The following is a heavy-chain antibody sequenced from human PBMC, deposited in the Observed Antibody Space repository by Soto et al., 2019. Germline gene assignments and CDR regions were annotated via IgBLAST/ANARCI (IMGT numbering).Heavy chain of an antibody. V-gene: IGHV1-69*13. CDR1: GGTFSSYA. J-gene: IGHJ6*02. CDR2: IIPIFGTA. Sequence: EASVKVSCKASGGTFSSYAISWVRQAPGQGLEWMGGIIPIFGTANYAQKFQGRVTITADESTSTAYMELSSLRSEDTAVYYCARGYSSGPTYYYYYYGMDVWGQGTTVTV. D-gene: IGHD6-19*01. CDR3: ARGYSSGPTYYYYYYGMDV.